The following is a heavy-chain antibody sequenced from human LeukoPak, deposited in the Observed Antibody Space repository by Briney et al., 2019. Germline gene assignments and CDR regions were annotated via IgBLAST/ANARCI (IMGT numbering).Heavy chain of an antibody. CDR3: ASWHYYDSSGYYHSSGWNY. CDR2: INTNTGNP. D-gene: IGHD3-22*01. Sequence: ASVKVSCKASGYTFTSYAMNWVRQAPGQGLEWMGWINTNTGNPTYAQGFTGRFAFSLDTSVSTAYLQISSLKAEDTAVYYCASWHYYDSSGYYHSSGWNYWGQGTLVTVSS. CDR1: GYTFTSYA. V-gene: IGHV7-4-1*02. J-gene: IGHJ4*02.